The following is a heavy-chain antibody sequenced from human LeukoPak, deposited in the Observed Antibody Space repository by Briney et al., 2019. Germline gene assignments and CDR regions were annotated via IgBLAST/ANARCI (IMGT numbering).Heavy chain of an antibody. J-gene: IGHJ3*02. CDR2: ISGSGGST. D-gene: IGHD3-22*01. CDR1: GFTFSSDDVKSSLSSHA. CDR3: AKDAWATNYYDSSGYFDAVDI. V-gene: IGHV3-23*01. Sequence: PGGSLRLSCAASGFTFSSDDVKSSLSSHAMNWVRQAPGKGLEWVSGISGSGGSTYYVDSVKGRFSISRDNSKNTVYLQMNSQRAEDTAVYYCAKDAWATNYYDSSGYFDAVDIWGQGPMVTVSS.